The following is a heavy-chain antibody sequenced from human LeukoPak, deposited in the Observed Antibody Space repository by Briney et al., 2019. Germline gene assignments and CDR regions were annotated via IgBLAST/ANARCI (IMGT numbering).Heavy chain of an antibody. CDR1: GYTFTSYG. CDR2: ISAYNGNT. Sequence: ASVKVSCTASGYTFTSYGISWVRQAPGQGLEWMGWISAYNGNTNYAQKLQGRVTMTTDTSTSTAYMELRSLRSDDTAVYYWASYRTSVGAFDIWGQGTMVTVSS. J-gene: IGHJ3*02. V-gene: IGHV1-18*01. CDR3: ASYRTSVGAFDI. D-gene: IGHD3-16*02.